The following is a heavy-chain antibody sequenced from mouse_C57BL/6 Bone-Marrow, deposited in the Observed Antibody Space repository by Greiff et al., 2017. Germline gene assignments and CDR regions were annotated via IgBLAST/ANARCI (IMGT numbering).Heavy chain of an antibody. D-gene: IGHD1-1*01. CDR3: TRDRTTVVASFPHRCFDV. CDR2: ISSGGDYI. J-gene: IGHJ1*03. Sequence: EVMLVESGEGLVKPGGSLKLSCAASGFTFSSYAMSWVRQTPEKRLEWVAYISSGGDYIYYADTVKGRFTISRDNARNTLYLQMSSLKSEDTAMYYCTRDRTTVVASFPHRCFDVWGTGTTVTVSS. CDR1: GFTFSSYA. V-gene: IGHV5-9-1*02.